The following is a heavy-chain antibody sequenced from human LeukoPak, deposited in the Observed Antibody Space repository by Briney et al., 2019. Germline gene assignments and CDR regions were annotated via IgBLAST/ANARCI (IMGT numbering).Heavy chain of an antibody. CDR2: ISSSSSYI. V-gene: IGHV3-21*01. Sequence: GGSLRLSCAASGFTFSSYSMNWVRQAPGKGLEWVSSISSSSSYIYYADSVKGRFTISRDNAKNSLYLQMNSLRAEDTAVYYCARGYYDFWSGDLSDFDYWGQGTLVTVSS. CDR3: ARGYYDFWSGDLSDFDY. D-gene: IGHD3-3*01. J-gene: IGHJ4*02. CDR1: GFTFSSYS.